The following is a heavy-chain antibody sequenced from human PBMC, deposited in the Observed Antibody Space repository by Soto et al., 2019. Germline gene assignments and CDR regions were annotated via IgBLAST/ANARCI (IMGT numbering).Heavy chain of an antibody. D-gene: IGHD2-2*01. CDR2: INPSGGIT. CDR1: GYSLTSYY. Sequence: ASVEGACKXSGYSLTSYYLDWVRQATGQGPEWMGIINPSGGITNDAQKFQDRVTMTSDTSTSTVYMELSSLRSEDTAVYYCARGISTTRYYYYYGMDVWGQGTTVTVSS. V-gene: IGHV1-46*01. CDR3: ARGISTTRYYYYYGMDV. J-gene: IGHJ6*02.